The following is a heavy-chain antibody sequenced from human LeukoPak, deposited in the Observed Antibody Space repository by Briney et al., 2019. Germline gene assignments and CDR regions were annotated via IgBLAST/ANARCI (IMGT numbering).Heavy chain of an antibody. CDR1: GGSPIAYY. Sequence: PETLSLTSVLYGGSPIAYYSSWDRHPPGKGLEWIGEIIHIVSPTYNPSLTRRATLPVATPKKQSSLNWRSVTAAATAGFYFARGLSSARWLPLFNYWGKGTLVTVSS. CDR3: ARGLSSARWLPLFNY. D-gene: IGHD2-2*01. J-gene: IGHJ4*02. CDR2: IIHIVSP. V-gene: IGHV4-34*01.